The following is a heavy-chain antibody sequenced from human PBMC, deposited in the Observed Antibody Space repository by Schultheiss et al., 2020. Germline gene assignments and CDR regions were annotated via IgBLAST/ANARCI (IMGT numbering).Heavy chain of an antibody. CDR3: ARLPPSGSYNYGMDV. V-gene: IGHV5-51*01. D-gene: IGHD1-26*01. Sequence: GESLKISCKGSGYSFTSYWIGWVRQMPGKGLEWMGIIYPGDSDTRYSPSFQGQVTISADKSISTAYLQWSSLKASDTAMYYCARLPPSGSYNYGMDVWGQGTTVTVSS. CDR1: GYSFTSYW. CDR2: IYPGDSDT. J-gene: IGHJ6*02.